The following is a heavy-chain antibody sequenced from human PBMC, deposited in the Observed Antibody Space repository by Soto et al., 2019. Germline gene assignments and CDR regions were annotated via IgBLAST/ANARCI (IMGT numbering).Heavy chain of an antibody. CDR3: ARSPPGDYYYGMDV. V-gene: IGHV3-13*01. Sequence: GGSLRLSCAASGFTFSSYDMHWVRQATGKGLEWVSAIGTAGDTYYPGSVKGRFTISRENAKNSLYLQMNSLRAGDTAVYYCARSPPGDYYYGMDVWGQGTTVTVSS. CDR2: IGTAGDT. CDR1: GFTFSSYD. J-gene: IGHJ6*02.